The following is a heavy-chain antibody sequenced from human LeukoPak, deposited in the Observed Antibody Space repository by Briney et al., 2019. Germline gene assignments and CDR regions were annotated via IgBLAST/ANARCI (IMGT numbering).Heavy chain of an antibody. CDR2: ISSSGSTI. D-gene: IGHD4-17*01. CDR1: GFTFSDYY. CDR3: ARGIGVTTADAFDI. J-gene: IGHJ3*02. Sequence: GGSLRLSCAASGFTFSDYYMSWIRQAPGKGLEWVSYISSSGSTIYYADSVKGRFTISRDNAKNSLYLQVNSLRAEDTAVYYCARGIGVTTADAFDIWGQGTMVTVSS. V-gene: IGHV3-11*01.